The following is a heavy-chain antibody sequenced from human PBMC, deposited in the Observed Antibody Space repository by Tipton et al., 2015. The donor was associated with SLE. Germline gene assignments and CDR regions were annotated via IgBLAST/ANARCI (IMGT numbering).Heavy chain of an antibody. Sequence: TLSLTCTVSGFPISSGYYWGWMRQSPGKGLEWIGSIYRSGSTYYTPSLRSRVTISLDTSMNQFSLDLSSVTAADTAVYYCARSVTPAAIGWFDPWGQGTLVTVSS. J-gene: IGHJ5*02. CDR2: IYRSGST. D-gene: IGHD2-2*01. CDR3: ARSVTPAAIGWFDP. V-gene: IGHV4-38-2*02. CDR1: GFPISSGYY.